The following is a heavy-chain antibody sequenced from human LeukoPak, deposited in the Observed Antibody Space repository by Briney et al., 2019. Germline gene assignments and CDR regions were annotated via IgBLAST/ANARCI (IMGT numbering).Heavy chain of an antibody. J-gene: IGHJ2*01. Sequence: SETLSLTCAVYGGSFSGYYWSWIRQPPGKGLEWIGEINHSGSTNYNPSLKSRVTISVDTSKNQFSLKLSSVTTADTAVYYCARKKVVPAASRSGKYWYFDLWGRGTLVTVSS. CDR3: ARKKVVPAASRSGKYWYFDL. CDR2: INHSGST. D-gene: IGHD2-2*01. CDR1: GGSFSGYY. V-gene: IGHV4-34*01.